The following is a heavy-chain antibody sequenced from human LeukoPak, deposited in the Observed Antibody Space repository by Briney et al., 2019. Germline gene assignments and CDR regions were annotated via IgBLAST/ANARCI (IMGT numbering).Heavy chain of an antibody. CDR3: AGRRDGYNYDYYMDV. V-gene: IGHV3-11*04. D-gene: IGHD5-24*01. J-gene: IGHJ6*03. CDR2: ISSSGSTI. CDR1: GFTFSDYY. Sequence: GGSLRLSCAASGFTFSDYYMSWIRKAPGKGLEGVSYISSSGSTIYYADSVKGRFTISRDNAKNSLYLQMNSLRAEDTAVYYCAGRRDGYNYDYYMDVWGKGTTVTVSS.